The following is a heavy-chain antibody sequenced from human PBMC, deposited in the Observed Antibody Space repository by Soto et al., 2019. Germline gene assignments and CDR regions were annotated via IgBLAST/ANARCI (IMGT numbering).Heavy chain of an antibody. Sequence: EVQMVESGGGLVKPGGSLRLSCAASGFTFSSLSMNWVRQAPGKGLEWVSSISSGSDYIYYADSMKGRFTTSRDNGKNALYLQMNSLRAEDTAVYYCMGGDYDRYTYYGMDVWGQGTTVTVSS. J-gene: IGHJ6*02. V-gene: IGHV3-21*01. CDR1: GFTFSSLS. CDR2: ISSGSDYI. CDR3: MGGDYDRYTYYGMDV. D-gene: IGHD4-17*01.